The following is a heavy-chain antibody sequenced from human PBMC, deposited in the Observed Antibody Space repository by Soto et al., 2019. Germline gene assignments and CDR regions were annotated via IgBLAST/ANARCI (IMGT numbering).Heavy chain of an antibody. V-gene: IGHV1-24*01. Sequence: ASVKVSCKVSGYTLTELSMHWVRQAPGKGLEWMGGFDPEDGETIYAQKFQGRVTITADKSTSTAYMELNSLRSEGTAVYYCARDSPIGSTFSGYDAIDYWGQGTLVTVSS. D-gene: IGHD5-12*01. CDR1: GYTLTELS. CDR3: ARDSPIGSTFSGYDAIDY. CDR2: FDPEDGET. J-gene: IGHJ4*02.